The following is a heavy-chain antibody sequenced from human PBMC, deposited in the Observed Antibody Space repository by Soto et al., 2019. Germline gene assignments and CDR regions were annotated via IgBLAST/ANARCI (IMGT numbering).Heavy chain of an antibody. J-gene: IGHJ3*02. Sequence: PGGSLRLSCVASGFTFSNFAMAWVRQAPGEGLEWVSAISGSGDDTFYADSMKGRFTISRDNSKDTLYLQINSLRAEDTAVYYSARDYCSGGSCYSDAFDIWGQGTMVTVSS. V-gene: IGHV3-23*01. CDR2: ISGSGDDT. CDR3: ARDYCSGGSCYSDAFDI. D-gene: IGHD2-15*01. CDR1: GFTFSNFA.